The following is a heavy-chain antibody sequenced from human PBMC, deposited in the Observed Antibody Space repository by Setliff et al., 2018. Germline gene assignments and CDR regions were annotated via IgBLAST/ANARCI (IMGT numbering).Heavy chain of an antibody. V-gene: IGHV3-23*01. CDR1: GFTFKTYD. J-gene: IGHJ4*02. Sequence: GSLRLSCAASGFTFKTYDMSWVRQAPGKGLEWVSSITGSGGERDYADSVKGRFTISRDNSKNTLYLQMNSLRAEDTAVYYCVTSTIIIYYFDFWGQGTPVTVSS. D-gene: IGHD3-10*01. CDR3: VTSTIIIYYFDF. CDR2: ITGSGGER.